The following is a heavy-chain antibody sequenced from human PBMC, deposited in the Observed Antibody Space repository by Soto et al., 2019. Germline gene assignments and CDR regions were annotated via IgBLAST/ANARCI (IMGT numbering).Heavy chain of an antibody. D-gene: IGHD4-17*01. V-gene: IGHV3-33*01. Sequence: GGSLRLSCAASGFTFSSYGMHWVRQAPGKGLEWVAVIWYDGSNKYYADSVKGRFTISRDNSKNTLYLQMNSPRAEDTAVYYCARGDYGGNSDYYYGMDVWGQGTTVTVSS. CDR3: ARGDYGGNSDYYYGMDV. CDR2: IWYDGSNK. J-gene: IGHJ6*02. CDR1: GFTFSSYG.